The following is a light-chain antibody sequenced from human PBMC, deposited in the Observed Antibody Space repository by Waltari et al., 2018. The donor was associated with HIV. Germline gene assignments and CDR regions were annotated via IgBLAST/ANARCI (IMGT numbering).Light chain of an antibody. V-gene: IGKV1-27*01. CDR1: QAISTY. CDR3: QKYYGAPRT. Sequence: DIQMTQSPSSLSASIGDRVTITCRAGQAISTYLAWYQKKPGKAPKLLVSGSKNLEAAVPSRFRASGSGIDFTLTISSLQPEDVATYYCQKYYGAPRTFGQGTRVEVK. J-gene: IGKJ1*01. CDR2: GSK.